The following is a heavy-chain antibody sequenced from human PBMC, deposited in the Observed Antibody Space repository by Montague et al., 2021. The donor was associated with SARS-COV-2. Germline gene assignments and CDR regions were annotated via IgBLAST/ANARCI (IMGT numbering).Heavy chain of an antibody. CDR2: ISSLLDHI. D-gene: IGHD3-10*01. CDR1: VFSFSSYE. CDR3: ATDRRPDSDGSGSLDN. Sequence: SLRLSCAASVFSFSSYEMNWVRQAPGKGLDWLSYISSLLDHIYXXXSXXXRFPVSRDNAGSSLFLQIDSLQVEDTAVYYCATDRRPDSDGSGSLDNWGQGTLVTVSS. J-gene: IGHJ4*02. V-gene: IGHV3-48*03.